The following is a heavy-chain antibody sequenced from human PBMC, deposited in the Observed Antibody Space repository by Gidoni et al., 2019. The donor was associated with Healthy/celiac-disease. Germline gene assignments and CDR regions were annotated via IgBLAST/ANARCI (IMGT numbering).Heavy chain of an antibody. J-gene: IGHJ3*02. CDR1: AFTFSSYS. CDR2: ISSSISYI. V-gene: IGHV3-21*01. D-gene: IGHD5-12*01. Sequence: EVQLVESGGGLVKPGGSLRLSCAASAFTFSSYSMNWVRQAPGKGLEWVSSISSSISYIYYADSVKGRFTISRDNAKNSLYLQMISRRAEDTAVYYCARWTRDGYIWAFDIWGQGTMVTVSA. CDR3: ARWTRDGYIWAFDI.